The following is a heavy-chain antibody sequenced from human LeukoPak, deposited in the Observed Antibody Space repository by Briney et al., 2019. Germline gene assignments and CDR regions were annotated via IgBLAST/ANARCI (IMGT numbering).Heavy chain of an antibody. CDR1: GGSFSYYY. Sequence: PSETLSLTCAVYGGSFSYYYWSWIRQPPEKGLEWIGEFNRSGSTNYNPSLKSRVTISVGTSKNQFSLKLSSVTAADTAVYYCARGGFYCGDDCYVDYWGQGTLVTVSS. D-gene: IGHD2-21*02. CDR2: FNRSGST. V-gene: IGHV4-34*01. CDR3: ARGGFYCGDDCYVDY. J-gene: IGHJ4*02.